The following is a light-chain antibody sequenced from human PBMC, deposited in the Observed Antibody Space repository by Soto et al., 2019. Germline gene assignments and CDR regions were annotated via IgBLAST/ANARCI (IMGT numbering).Light chain of an antibody. V-gene: IGKV3-11*01. CDR1: QSVSSD. CDR2: DAS. Sequence: EIVLTQSPATLSLSPGERATLSCSASQSVSSDLAWYQQKPXQAPRLLIYDASNRANGIPARFSGSGSGTDLTLTISSLEPEDFAVYDCQQRSNWPTITFGQGTRLEIK. J-gene: IGKJ5*01. CDR3: QQRSNWPTIT.